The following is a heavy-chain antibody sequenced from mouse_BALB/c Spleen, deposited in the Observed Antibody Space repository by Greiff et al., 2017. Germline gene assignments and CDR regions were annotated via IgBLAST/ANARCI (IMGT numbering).Heavy chain of an antibody. CDR2: ISSGGGNT. CDR3: ARWKLLSDAMDY. D-gene: IGHD1-1*02. J-gene: IGHJ4*01. Sequence: EVKLMESGGGLVKPGGSLKLSCAASGFTFSSYTMSWVRQTPEKRLEWVATISSGGGNTYYPDSAKGRFTISRDNAKNNLYLQMSSLRSEDTALYYCARWKLLSDAMDYWGQGTSVTVSS. V-gene: IGHV5-9*03. CDR1: GFTFSSYT.